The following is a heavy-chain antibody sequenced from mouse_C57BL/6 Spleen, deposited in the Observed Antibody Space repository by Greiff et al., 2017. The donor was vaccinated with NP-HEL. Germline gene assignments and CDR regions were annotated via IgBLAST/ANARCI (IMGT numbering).Heavy chain of an antibody. V-gene: IGHV5-12*01. D-gene: IGHD1-1*01. J-gene: IGHJ4*01. CDR1: GFTFSDYY. CDR3: ARQGYYGSSPLYAMDY. CDR2: ISNGGGST. Sequence: EVQRVESGGGLVQPGGSLKLSCAASGFTFSDYYMYWVRQTPEKRLEWVAYISNGGGSTYYPDTVKGRFTISRDNAKNTLYLQMSRLKSEDTAMYYCARQGYYGSSPLYAMDYWGQGTSVTVSS.